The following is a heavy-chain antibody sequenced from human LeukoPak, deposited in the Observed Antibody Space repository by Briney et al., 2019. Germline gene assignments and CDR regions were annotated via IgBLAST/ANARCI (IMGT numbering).Heavy chain of an antibody. V-gene: IGHV1-18*01. CDR3: ARVGRSLYNGRVVVVAATPAYYYMDV. J-gene: IGHJ6*03. Sequence: ASVKVSCKASGYTFTSYGISWVRQAPGQGLEWMGWISAYNGNTNYAQKLQGRVTMTTGTSTSTAYMELRSLRSDDTAVYYCARVGRSLYNGRVVVVAATPAYYYMDVWGKGATVTVSS. D-gene: IGHD2-15*01. CDR2: ISAYNGNT. CDR1: GYTFTSYG.